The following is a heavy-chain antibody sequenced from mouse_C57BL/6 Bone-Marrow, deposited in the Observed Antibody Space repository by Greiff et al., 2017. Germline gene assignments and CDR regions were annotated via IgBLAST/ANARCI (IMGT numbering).Heavy chain of an antibody. CDR3: ARETGTYPGNFDY. J-gene: IGHJ2*01. CDR2: IYPGDGDT. D-gene: IGHD4-1*01. Sequence: QVQLQQSGAELVKPVASVKISCKASGYAFSSYWMNWVKQRPGKGLEWIGQIYPGDGDTNYNGKFKGKATLTADKSSSTAYMQLSSLTSEDSAVYFCARETGTYPGNFDYWGQGTTLTVSS. CDR1: GYAFSSYW. V-gene: IGHV1-80*01.